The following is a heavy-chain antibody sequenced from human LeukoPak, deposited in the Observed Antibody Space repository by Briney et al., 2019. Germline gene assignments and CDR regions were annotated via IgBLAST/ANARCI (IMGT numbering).Heavy chain of an antibody. V-gene: IGHV3-74*01. CDR1: GFTFSNYW. D-gene: IGHD2-21*01. CDR2: INRDRSST. CDR3: ARVPYVFDL. Sequence: GGSLRLSCAASGFTFSNYWMHWVRQAPGKGLVGGSRINRDRSSTDYLDFFKGRSTISRDGPRNTLYLQKNSPRAKHTAVYYCARVPYVFDLWGQGTMVTVSS. J-gene: IGHJ3*01.